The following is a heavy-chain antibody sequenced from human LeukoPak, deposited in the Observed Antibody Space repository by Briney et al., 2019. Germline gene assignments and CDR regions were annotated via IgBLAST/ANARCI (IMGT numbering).Heavy chain of an antibody. CDR2: ITGGGLHT. CDR1: GFTFSDYG. V-gene: IGHV3-23*01. D-gene: IGHD2-21*01. Sequence: HSGGSLRLSCAASGFTFSDYGMTWVRQTPGNGLEWVSSITGGGLHTYYVDSVKGRFVISRDNSKTTLYLQMNSLRTEDTAVYYCAKGLRIPSNWGQGIMVTVSS. CDR3: AKGLRIPSN. J-gene: IGHJ4*02.